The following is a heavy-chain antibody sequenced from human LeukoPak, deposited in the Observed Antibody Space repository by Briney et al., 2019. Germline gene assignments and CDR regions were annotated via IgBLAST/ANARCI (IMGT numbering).Heavy chain of an antibody. CDR2: IYYSGST. J-gene: IGHJ6*02. CDR3: ARDPYGEAPSYYYYGTDV. Sequence: SETLSLTCTVSGGSVSSGSYYWSWIRQPPGKGLEWIGYIYYSGSTNYNPSLKSRVTISVDTSKNQFSLKLSSVTAADTAVYYCARDPYGEAPSYYYYGTDVWGQGTTVTVSS. CDR1: GGSVSSGSYY. V-gene: IGHV4-61*01. D-gene: IGHD4-17*01.